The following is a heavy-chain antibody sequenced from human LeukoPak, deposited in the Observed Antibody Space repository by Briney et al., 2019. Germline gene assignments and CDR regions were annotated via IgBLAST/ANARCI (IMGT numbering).Heavy chain of an antibody. Sequence: GGSLRLSCAASGFTFSTYGMSWVRQAPGKGLEWVSAISGAGGSTYYADSLKGRFTISRDNSKNTLYLQMNSLRVEDTAIYYCAKRVAYSRGYYWDYWGQGTLVTVSS. J-gene: IGHJ4*02. D-gene: IGHD6-19*01. CDR1: GFTFSTYG. V-gene: IGHV3-23*01. CDR2: ISGAGGST. CDR3: AKRVAYSRGYYWDY.